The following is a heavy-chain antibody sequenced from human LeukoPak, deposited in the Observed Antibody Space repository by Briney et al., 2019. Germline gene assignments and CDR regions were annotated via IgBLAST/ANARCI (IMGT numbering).Heavy chain of an antibody. CDR1: GFTFSSYA. Sequence: GKSLRLSCAASGFTFSSYAMHWVRQAPGKGLEWVAVTSFDGSEVFFADSVRGRFTISRDNSKDTVYLQINSLRAEDTAVYYCARDPDYYDSSVNYWGQGTLVTVSS. V-gene: IGHV3-30-3*01. CDR2: TSFDGSEV. J-gene: IGHJ4*02. CDR3: ARDPDYYDSSVNY. D-gene: IGHD3-22*01.